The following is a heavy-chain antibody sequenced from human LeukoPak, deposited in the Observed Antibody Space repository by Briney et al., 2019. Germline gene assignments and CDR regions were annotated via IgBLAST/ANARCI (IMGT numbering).Heavy chain of an antibody. Sequence: PWGSLRLSCAASGFTFSNAWMAWVRRAPGKGLEWVGRIRSKNDSGTIGYAAPVKDRFTISRDDSKNTLYLQMNSLEIEDTAVYFCTTDRTMKGYWGQGTLVTVSS. J-gene: IGHJ4*02. CDR1: GFTFSNAW. CDR2: IRSKNDSGTI. D-gene: IGHD3-22*01. V-gene: IGHV3-15*01. CDR3: TTDRTMKGY.